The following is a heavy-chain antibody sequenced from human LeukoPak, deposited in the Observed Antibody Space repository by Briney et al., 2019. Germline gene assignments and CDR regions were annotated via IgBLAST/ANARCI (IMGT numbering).Heavy chain of an antibody. J-gene: IGHJ4*02. V-gene: IGHV5-51*01. CDR2: IYPGDFDT. CDR1: GYSFTNYW. D-gene: IGHD4-17*01. Sequence: GESLRISCKGSGYSFTNYWIAWVRQMPGKGLEWMGIIYPGDFDTRYSPSFQGQVTISADTSVNTAYLQWSSLKASDTAIYYCARRAYGEEYFDYWGQGTLVTVSS. CDR3: ARRAYGEEYFDY.